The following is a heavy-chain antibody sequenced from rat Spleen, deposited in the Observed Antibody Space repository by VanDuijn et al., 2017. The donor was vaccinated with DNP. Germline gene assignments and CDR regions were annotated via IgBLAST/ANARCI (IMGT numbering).Heavy chain of an antibody. V-gene: IGHV5-7*01. J-gene: IGHJ2*01. D-gene: IGHD5-1*01. CDR2: IRSGGTRT. CDR1: GFTFSDYY. CDR3: AGRNGSFDY. Sequence: EVQLVESGGGPVQPGGSLTLSCAASGFTFSDYYMAWIRQAPKQGLEWVATIRSGGTRTYYSASVKGRFTISRDNAKSTLYLQMDSLRSEDTATYYCAGRNGSFDYWGQGVMVTVSS.